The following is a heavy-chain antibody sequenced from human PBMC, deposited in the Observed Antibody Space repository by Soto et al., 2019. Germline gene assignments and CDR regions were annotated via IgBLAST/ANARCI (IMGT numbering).Heavy chain of an antibody. CDR1: GFTFSSSG. J-gene: IGHJ4*02. D-gene: IGHD6-25*01. CDR2: VSGSTGNT. V-gene: IGHV3-23*01. Sequence: EVQLLESGGDLVQPGGSLRLSCAAAGFTFSSSGMSWVRQAPGKGLEWVAGVSGSTGNTDYADSVKGRFTISRDNSKNTPYLQMNSLRAEDTAVYYCAQKGYSTGWYYDYWGQGTLVTVSS. CDR3: AQKGYSTGWYYDY.